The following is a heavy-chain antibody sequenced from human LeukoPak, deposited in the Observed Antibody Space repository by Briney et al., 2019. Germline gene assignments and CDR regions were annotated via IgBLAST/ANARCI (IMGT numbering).Heavy chain of an antibody. CDR3: AHGFYGSGSYCPFDY. CDR2: IYWDDDK. Sequence: SGPTLVNPTQTLTLTCTFSGFSIITNGVDVGWIRRPPGKALEWLGLIYWDDDKRYSPSLKSRLTITKDTSTNQVVLTMTSMDPVDTATYYCAHGFYGSGSYCPFDYWGQGTLVTVSS. J-gene: IGHJ4*02. V-gene: IGHV2-5*02. CDR1: GFSIITNGVD. D-gene: IGHD3-10*01.